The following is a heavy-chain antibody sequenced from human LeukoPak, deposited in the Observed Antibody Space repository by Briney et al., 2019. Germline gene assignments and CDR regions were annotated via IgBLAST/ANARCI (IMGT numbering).Heavy chain of an antibody. CDR3: TRGAGTSWFDY. CDR1: GYTFTSYD. D-gene: IGHD2-2*01. CDR2: MNPSSGVT. J-gene: IGHJ4*02. Sequence: GASVKVSCKASGYTFTSYDINWVRQATGQGLEWMGWMNPSSGVTGYAQNFQGRVTMTRDTSISTAYMELSSLTSDDTAVYYCTRGAGTSWFDYWGQGSLVTVSS. V-gene: IGHV1-8*01.